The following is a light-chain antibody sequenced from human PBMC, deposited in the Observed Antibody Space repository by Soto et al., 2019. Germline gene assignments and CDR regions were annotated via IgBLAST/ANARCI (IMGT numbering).Light chain of an antibody. CDR1: QSVSSSY. J-gene: IGKJ2*01. V-gene: IGKV3-20*01. CDR3: QQRYT. CDR2: GAS. Sequence: EIVLTQSPGTLSLSPGERATLSCRASQSVSSSYLAWYQQKPGQAPRLLIYGASSRATGIPDRFSGSGSGTDFTLTISRLETEDFAVYYCQQRYTFGQGTKLEIK.